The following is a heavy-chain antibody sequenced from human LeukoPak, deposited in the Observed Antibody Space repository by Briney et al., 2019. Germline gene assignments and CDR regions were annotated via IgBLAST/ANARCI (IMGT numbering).Heavy chain of an antibody. J-gene: IGHJ4*02. D-gene: IGHD6-13*01. CDR2: IIPILGIA. V-gene: IGHV1-69*04. CDR1: GGTFSSYA. Sequence: SVKVSCKASGGTFSSYAISWVRQAPGQGLEWMGRIIPILGIANYAQKFQGRVTITADKSTSTAYMELSSLRSGDTAVYYCARDPSSSWYGSDYWGQGTLVTVSS. CDR3: ARDPSSSWYGSDY.